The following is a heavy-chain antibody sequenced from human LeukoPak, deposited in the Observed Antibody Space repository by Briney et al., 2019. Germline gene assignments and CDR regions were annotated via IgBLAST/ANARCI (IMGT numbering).Heavy chain of an antibody. J-gene: IGHJ5*02. D-gene: IGHD1-14*01. V-gene: IGHV3-53*01. CDR1: GFTVSTNY. CDR2: IYSGGST. Sequence: GGSLRLSCAASGFTVSTNYMSWVRQAPGKGLEWVPVIYSGGSTYYADSVRGRFIISRYNSKNTLYLQMNSLRAEDTAVYYCAKGGPWYEGFDPWGQGTLVTVSS. CDR3: AKGGPWYEGFDP.